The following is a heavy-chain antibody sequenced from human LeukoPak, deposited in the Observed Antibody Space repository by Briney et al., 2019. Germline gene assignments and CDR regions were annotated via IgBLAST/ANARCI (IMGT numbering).Heavy chain of an antibody. Sequence: ASVKVSCKASGYTFTSCDINWVRQATGQGLEWMGWMNPNSGNTGYAQKFQGRVTMTRNTSISTAYMELSSLRSEDTAVYYCAREVSSTRKYYYYGMDVRGQGTTVTVSS. CDR3: AREVSSTRKYYYYGMDV. V-gene: IGHV1-8*01. CDR2: MNPNSGNT. CDR1: GYTFTSCD. J-gene: IGHJ6*02. D-gene: IGHD2-2*01.